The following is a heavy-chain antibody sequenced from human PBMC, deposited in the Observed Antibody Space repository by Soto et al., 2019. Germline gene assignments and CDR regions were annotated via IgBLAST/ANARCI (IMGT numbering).Heavy chain of an antibody. D-gene: IGHD1-20*01. CDR1: GFNVGAFA. J-gene: IGHJ4*02. CDR2: ISVSDAFI. CDR3: TRETVAGITGLDY. V-gene: IGHV3-23*01. Sequence: HPGGSLRLSCAASGFNVGAFAVNWVRQAPGKGLEWVSGISVSDAFIYYADSVRGRFSISRDASENILYLQMNSLRVEDTALYYCTRETVAGITGLDYWGPGTLVTVSS.